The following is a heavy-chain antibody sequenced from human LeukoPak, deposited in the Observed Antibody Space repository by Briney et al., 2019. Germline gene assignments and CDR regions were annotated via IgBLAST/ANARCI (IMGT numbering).Heavy chain of an antibody. Sequence: GGSLRLSCAASGFTFSNAWMTWVRQAPGKGLEWVANIKQDGSEKYYVDSVKGRFTISRDNAKNSLYLQMNSLTTEDTAVYYCARDYSSDYWGQGTLVTVSS. CDR2: IKQDGSEK. V-gene: IGHV3-7*01. D-gene: IGHD2-21*01. CDR1: GFTFSNAW. CDR3: ARDYSSDY. J-gene: IGHJ4*02.